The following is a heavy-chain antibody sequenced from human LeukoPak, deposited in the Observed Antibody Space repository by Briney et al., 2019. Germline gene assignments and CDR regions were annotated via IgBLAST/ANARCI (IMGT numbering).Heavy chain of an antibody. Sequence: GESLKISCKGSGYSFTSYWIGWVRQMSGKGLEWMGIIYPGDSDTRYSPSFQGQVTISADKSISTAYLQWSSLKASDTAMYYCARQGSYYYYYYYMDVWGKGTTVTVSS. CDR2: IYPGDSDT. CDR1: GYSFTSYW. D-gene: IGHD1-26*01. V-gene: IGHV5-51*01. CDR3: ARQGSYYYYYYYMDV. J-gene: IGHJ6*03.